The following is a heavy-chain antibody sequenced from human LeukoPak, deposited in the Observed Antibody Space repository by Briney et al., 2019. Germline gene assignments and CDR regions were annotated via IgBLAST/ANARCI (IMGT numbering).Heavy chain of an antibody. J-gene: IGHJ4*02. CDR1: GFTLSSYS. CDR2: VSTDESTT. D-gene: IGHD1-26*01. Sequence: GSLRLSCAASGFTLSSYSMNWVRQAPGKGLVWVSRVSTDESTTTYADSVKGRFTISRDNAKNTLYLQMNSLRPEDTAVYYCARSQYSGTSVDYWGQGTLVTVSS. V-gene: IGHV3-74*01. CDR3: ARSQYSGTSVDY.